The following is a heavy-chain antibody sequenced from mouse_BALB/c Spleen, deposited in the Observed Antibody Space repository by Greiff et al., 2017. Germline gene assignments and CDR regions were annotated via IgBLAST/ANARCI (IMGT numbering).Heavy chain of an antibody. Sequence: EVQLQQSGAELVKPGASVKLSCTASGFNIKDTYMHWVKQRPEQGLAWIGRIDPANGNTKYDPKFQGKATITADTSSNTAYLQLSSLTSEDTAVYYCARSATVVAKDYWGQGTTLTVSS. CDR1: GFNIKDTY. J-gene: IGHJ2*01. CDR3: ARSATVVAKDY. CDR2: IDPANGNT. V-gene: IGHV14-3*02. D-gene: IGHD1-1*01.